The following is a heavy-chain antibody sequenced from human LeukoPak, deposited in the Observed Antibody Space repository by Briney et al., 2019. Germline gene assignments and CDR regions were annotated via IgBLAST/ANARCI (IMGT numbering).Heavy chain of an antibody. J-gene: IGHJ6*02. CDR1: SGSFSSYS. D-gene: IGHD2-21*01. CDR3: ARYSYGLDV. V-gene: IGHV4-59*01. Sequence: NASETLSLTCTVSSGSFSSYSWSWIRQPPGKGLEWIGYIYYSGSTSYNPSLKSRVTISEDTSKNQFSLKLNSVTAADTAVYYCARYSYGLDVWGQGTTVTVSS. CDR2: IYYSGST.